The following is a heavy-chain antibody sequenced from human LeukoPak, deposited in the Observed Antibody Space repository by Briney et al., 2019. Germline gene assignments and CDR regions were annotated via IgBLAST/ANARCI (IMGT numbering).Heavy chain of an antibody. V-gene: IGHV6-1*01. D-gene: IGHD3-10*01. J-gene: IGHJ4*02. CDR2: TYYRSKWYN. CDR3: ARGLLWFGELYAQFDY. CDR1: GDSVSSNSAA. Sequence: SQTLSLTCAISGDSVSSNSAAWNWNRQSPSRGLEWLGRTYYRSKWYNDYAVSVKSRITINPDTSKNQFSLQLNSVTPEDTAVYYCARGLLWFGELYAQFDYWGQGTLVTVSS.